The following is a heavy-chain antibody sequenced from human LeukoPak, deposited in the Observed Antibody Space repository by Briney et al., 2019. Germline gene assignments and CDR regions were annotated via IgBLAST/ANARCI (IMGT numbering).Heavy chain of an antibody. Sequence: GESLKLSCKGSGYSFTSYWIGWVRQMPGKGLEWMGIIYPGDSDTRYGPSFQGQVTISADKSISTAYLQWSSLQTSDTVMYYCARRGSGYCSSTSCYRLLENAFDIWGQGTMVTVSS. J-gene: IGHJ3*02. V-gene: IGHV5-51*01. CDR2: IYPGDSDT. D-gene: IGHD2-2*01. CDR1: GYSFTSYW. CDR3: ARRGSGYCSSTSCYRLLENAFDI.